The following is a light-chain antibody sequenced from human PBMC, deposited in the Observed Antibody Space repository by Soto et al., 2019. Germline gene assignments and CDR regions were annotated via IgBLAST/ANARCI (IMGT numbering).Light chain of an antibody. CDR3: QQYTSWPLT. CDR2: GAF. V-gene: IGKV3-15*01. J-gene: IGKJ4*01. CDR1: QSVSSN. Sequence: EIVMAQSPDTLSVSPGERATLSCRASQSVSSNLAWFQQTPGQAPRLLIYGAFIRAPGVPARFSGSGSGTEFTLTISSLQSEDFAVYYCQQYTSWPLTFGGGTTVEIK.